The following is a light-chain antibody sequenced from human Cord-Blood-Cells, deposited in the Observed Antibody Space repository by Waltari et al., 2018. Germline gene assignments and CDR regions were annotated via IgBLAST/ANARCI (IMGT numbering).Light chain of an antibody. CDR3: QQYYSYPRT. CDR2: AAS. CDR1: QGIRSY. Sequence: ALRMTQSPSSFPASTGDRVTITCRASQGIRSYLAWYQQKPAKPPKLLIYAASTLQSGVPSRVSGSGAGTDFTLTISCLQSEDFATYYCQQYYSYPRTFGQGTKVEIK. J-gene: IGKJ1*01. V-gene: IGKV1-8*01.